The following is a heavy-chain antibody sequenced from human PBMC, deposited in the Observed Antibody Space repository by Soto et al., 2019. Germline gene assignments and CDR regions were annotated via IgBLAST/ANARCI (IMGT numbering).Heavy chain of an antibody. J-gene: IGHJ5*02. CDR3: ARGGEVPAALALRFDP. CDR1: GGTFSSYA. CDR2: IIPIFGTA. D-gene: IGHD2-2*01. Sequence: QVQLVQSGAEVKKPGSSVKVSCKASGGTFSSYAISWVRQAPGQGLEWMGGIIPIFGTANYAQKFQGRVTVTADESTSPAYMELSSLRSEDTAVYYCARGGEVPAALALRFDPWGQGTLVTVSS. V-gene: IGHV1-69*12.